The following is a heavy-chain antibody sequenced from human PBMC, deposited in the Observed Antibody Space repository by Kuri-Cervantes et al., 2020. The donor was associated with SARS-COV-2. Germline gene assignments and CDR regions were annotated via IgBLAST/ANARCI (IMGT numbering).Heavy chain of an antibody. J-gene: IGHJ4*02. CDR2: IRYDGSNK. Sequence: GGSLRLSCAASGFTVSSNYMSWVRQAPGKGLEWVAFIRYDGSNKYYADSVKGRFTISRDSSKNTLYLQMNSLRAEDTAVYYCAKAGPYYYDSSGYPIDYWGQGTLVTVSS. CDR1: GFTVSSNY. CDR3: AKAGPYYYDSSGYPIDY. V-gene: IGHV3-30*02. D-gene: IGHD3-22*01.